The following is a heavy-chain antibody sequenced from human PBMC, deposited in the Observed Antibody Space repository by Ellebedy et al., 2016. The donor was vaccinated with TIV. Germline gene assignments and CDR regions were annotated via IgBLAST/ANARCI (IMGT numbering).Heavy chain of an antibody. CDR2: IYYTGDT. V-gene: IGHV4-59*12. D-gene: IGHD6-25*01. Sequence: SETLSLTXNVSGGSMSTFYWSWVRQAPGKGLEWLGYIYYTGDTYYNLSLKSPVTISLDTSKNQFSLKVTSVTAADTAVYYCAKGGAAPTGWFNPWGQGTLVTVSS. CDR3: AKGGAAPTGWFNP. J-gene: IGHJ5*02. CDR1: GGSMSTFY.